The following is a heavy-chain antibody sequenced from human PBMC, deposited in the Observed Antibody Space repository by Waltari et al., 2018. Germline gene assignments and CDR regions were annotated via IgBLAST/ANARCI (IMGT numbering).Heavy chain of an antibody. V-gene: IGHV5-51*01. CDR3: ARRFPVGYYYGLDV. J-gene: IGHJ6*02. Sequence: EVQLVQSGAEVRKSGESLKISCKGSGYTFPAYWVAGVRQRPGKGLEWMGAIWPRDSDARYSPSFEGQVTISADKSLSTTYLQWSSLKASDTAIYYCARRFPVGYYYGLDVWGQGTAVTVSS. CDR2: IWPRDSDA. CDR1: GYTFPAYW.